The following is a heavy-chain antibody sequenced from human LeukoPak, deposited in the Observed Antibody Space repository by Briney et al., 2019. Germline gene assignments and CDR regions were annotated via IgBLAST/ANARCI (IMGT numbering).Heavy chain of an antibody. Sequence: SETLSLTCSVSGFSIGTGYSWGWMRQPPGKGLEWIGTIYHRGNTYYNPSLMSRVTISLDTSKNQFSLRLTSVTAADTALYYCAREVESWFGDLLSYFDPWGQGTQVTVSS. CDR2: IYHRGNT. V-gene: IGHV4-38-2*02. CDR3: AREVESWFGDLLSYFDP. CDR1: GFSIGTGYS. D-gene: IGHD3-10*01. J-gene: IGHJ4*02.